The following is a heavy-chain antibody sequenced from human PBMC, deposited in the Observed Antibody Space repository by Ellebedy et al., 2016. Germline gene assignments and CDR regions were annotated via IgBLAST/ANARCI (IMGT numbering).Heavy chain of an antibody. CDR1: GYTLTELS. J-gene: IGHJ6*02. CDR3: ARGQWLVYGMDV. V-gene: IGHV1-24*01. Sequence: ASVKVSCXVSGYTLTELSMHWVRQAPGKGLEWMGGFDPEDGETIYAQKFQGRVTMTEDTSTDTAYMELSSLRSEDTAVYYCARGQWLVYGMDVWGQGTTVTVSS. D-gene: IGHD6-19*01. CDR2: FDPEDGET.